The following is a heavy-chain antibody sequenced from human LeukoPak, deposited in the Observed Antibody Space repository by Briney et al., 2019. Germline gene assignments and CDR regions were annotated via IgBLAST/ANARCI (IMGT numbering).Heavy chain of an antibody. CDR1: GDSVSSSSYY. CDR2: IYYSGST. J-gene: IGHJ5*02. V-gene: IGHV4-39*01. Sequence: WETLSLTCAVSGDSVSSSSYYWVWIRQPPGKGLEWIGSIYYSGSTYYNPSLKSRVTISVDTSKNQFSLKLSSVTAADTAVYYCARLWDIVVVEGNWFDPWGQGTLVTVSS. D-gene: IGHD2-15*01. CDR3: ARLWDIVVVEGNWFDP.